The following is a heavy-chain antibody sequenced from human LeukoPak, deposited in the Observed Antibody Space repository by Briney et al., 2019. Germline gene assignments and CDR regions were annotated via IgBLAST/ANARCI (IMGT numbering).Heavy chain of an antibody. CDR2: IKQDGSEK. CDR3: ASESVGSPDAFDI. D-gene: IGHD3-10*01. CDR1: GFTFSDHY. Sequence: GGSLRLSCAASGFTFSDHYMDWVRQAPGKGLEWVANIKQDGSEKYYVDSVKGRFTISRDNAKNSLYLQMNSLRAEDTAVYYCASESVGSPDAFDIWGQGTMVTVSS. J-gene: IGHJ3*02. V-gene: IGHV3-7*01.